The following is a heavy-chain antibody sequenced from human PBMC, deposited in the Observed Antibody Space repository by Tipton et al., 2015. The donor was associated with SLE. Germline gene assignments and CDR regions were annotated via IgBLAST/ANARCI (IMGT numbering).Heavy chain of an antibody. CDR3: AKDRDSPISGVVTPTLYGMDV. CDR2: IYGGGTT. V-gene: IGHV3-23*03. D-gene: IGHD3-3*01. CDR1: AFTFRTYV. J-gene: IGHJ6*02. Sequence: SLRLSCAGTAFTFRTYVMYWVRQAPGKGLEGVSTIYGGGTTYYADSVKGRFTISRDNSKNTLYLEMNSLRPEDTAVYYCAKDRDSPISGVVTPTLYGMDVWGQGTTVTVSS.